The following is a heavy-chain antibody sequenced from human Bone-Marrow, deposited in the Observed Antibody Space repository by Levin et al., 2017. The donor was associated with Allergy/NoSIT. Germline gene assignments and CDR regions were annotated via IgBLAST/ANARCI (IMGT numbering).Heavy chain of an antibody. CDR2: IGRDGSNQ. V-gene: IGHV3-33*02. J-gene: IGHJ4*02. CDR3: ARNYNGVDY. Sequence: PGGSLRLSCAASGFIFSDNGMHWFRQAPGKGLEWVALIGRDGSNQLYADSAKGRFIVSRDNSKNTLFLQVDNLRADDTAVYWCARNYNGVDYWGQGTLVTVSS. CDR1: GFIFSDNG. D-gene: IGHD2-8*01.